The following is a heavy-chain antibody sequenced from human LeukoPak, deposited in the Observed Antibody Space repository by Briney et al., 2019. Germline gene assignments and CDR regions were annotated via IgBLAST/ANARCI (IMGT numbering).Heavy chain of an antibody. Sequence: ASVKASCKASGYTFTSYGISWVRQAPGQGLEWMGWISAYNGNTNYAQKLQGRVTMTTDTSTSTAYMELRSLRSDDTAVYYCARETRSPYYYDSSGYLVDYWGQGTLVTVSS. J-gene: IGHJ4*02. CDR2: ISAYNGNT. CDR1: GYTFTSYG. CDR3: ARETRSPYYYDSSGYLVDY. D-gene: IGHD3-22*01. V-gene: IGHV1-18*01.